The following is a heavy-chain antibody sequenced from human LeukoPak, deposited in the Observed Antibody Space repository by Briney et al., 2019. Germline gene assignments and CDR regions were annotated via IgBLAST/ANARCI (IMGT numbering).Heavy chain of an antibody. V-gene: IGHV4-34*01. J-gene: IGHJ6*03. CDR3: ARRAGSGSYYPSYYYYYMDV. D-gene: IGHD3-10*01. Sequence: PSETLSLTCAVYGGSFRGYYWSWIRQPPGKGLEWIGEINHSGSTNYNPSLKSRVTISVDTSKNQFSLKLSSVTAADTAVYYCARRAGSGSYYPSYYYYYMDVWGKGTTVTISS. CDR1: GGSFRGYY. CDR2: INHSGST.